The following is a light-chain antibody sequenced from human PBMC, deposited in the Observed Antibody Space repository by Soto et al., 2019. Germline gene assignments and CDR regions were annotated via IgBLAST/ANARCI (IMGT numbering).Light chain of an antibody. CDR1: QSLVDNDGYSY. CDR2: KVS. Sequence: VVMTQSPLSLPVTLGEPASVSCRSSQSLVDNDGYSYLSWFQQRPGQSPRRLIYKVSNRDSGVPDRFSRSGSDTDFTLKISRVEPEDVGVYYCMQGTHWPYTFGQGTQLEIK. J-gene: IGKJ2*01. V-gene: IGKV2-30*01. CDR3: MQGTHWPYT.